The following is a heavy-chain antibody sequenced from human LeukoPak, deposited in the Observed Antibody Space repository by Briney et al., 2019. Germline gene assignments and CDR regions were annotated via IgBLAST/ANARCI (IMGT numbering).Heavy chain of an antibody. CDR1: GFTFSSYA. CDR3: AREGSSGYKYYFDY. V-gene: IGHV3-23*01. D-gene: IGHD3-22*01. CDR2: ISASGVTT. J-gene: IGHJ4*02. Sequence: GGSLRLSCAASGFTFSSYAMSWVRQAPGKGLEWVSAISASGVTTYYADSVKGRFTISRDNSKNTLYLQMNSLRAEDTAVYYCAREGSSGYKYYFDYWGQGTLVTVSS.